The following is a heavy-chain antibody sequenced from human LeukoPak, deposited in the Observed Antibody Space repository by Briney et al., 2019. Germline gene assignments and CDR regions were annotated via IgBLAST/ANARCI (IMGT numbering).Heavy chain of an antibody. V-gene: IGHV3-23*01. CDR3: ARIGMENFYDL. CDR2: ISDSGDDT. Sequence: GGSLRLSCTGSGFTFSNYVMSWVRQAPGKRLEWVSGISDSGDDTDYADSVKGRFTIFRDNSKNTLFLQMGSLRGEDTALYFCARIGMENFYDLWGQGTLVTVSS. D-gene: IGHD2/OR15-2a*01. CDR1: GFTFSNYV. J-gene: IGHJ5*02.